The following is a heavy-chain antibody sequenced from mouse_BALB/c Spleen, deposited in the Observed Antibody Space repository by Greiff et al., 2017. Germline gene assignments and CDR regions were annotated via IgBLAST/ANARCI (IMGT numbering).Heavy chain of an antibody. CDR2: ISYDGSN. CDR3: ARDIYYDYDGAMDY. D-gene: IGHD2-4*01. V-gene: IGHV3-6*02. J-gene: IGHJ4*01. CDR1: GYSITSGYY. Sequence: EVKLVESGPGLVKPSQSLSLTCSVTGYSITSGYYWNWIRQFPGNKLEWMGYISYDGSNNYNPSLKNRISITRDTSKNQFFLKLNSVTTEDTATYYCARDIYYDYDGAMDYWGQGTSVTVSS.